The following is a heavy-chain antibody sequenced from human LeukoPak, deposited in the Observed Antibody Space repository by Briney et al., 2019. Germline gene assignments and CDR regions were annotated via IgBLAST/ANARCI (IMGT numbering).Heavy chain of an antibody. CDR1: GFTFSSYA. D-gene: IGHD1-26*01. V-gene: IGHV3-30*04. Sequence: PGRSLRLSCAASGFTFSSYAMHWVRQAPGKGLEWVAVISYDGSNKYYADSVKGRFTISRDNSKNTLYLQMNSLRAEDTAVYYCARDPVVGATSWYWGQGTLVTVSS. J-gene: IGHJ4*02. CDR3: ARDPVVGATSWY. CDR2: ISYDGSNK.